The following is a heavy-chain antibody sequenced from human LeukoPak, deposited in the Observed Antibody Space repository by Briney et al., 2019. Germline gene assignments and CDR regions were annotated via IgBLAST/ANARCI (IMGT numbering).Heavy chain of an antibody. CDR1: GFPFRSYA. D-gene: IGHD5-24*01. V-gene: IGHV3-23*01. Sequence: PGGSLRLSCVASGFPFRSYALAWVRLAAGKGLECVSVISDESETTYSDSVKGRFTISRDNSENTLYLQMKSLRAEDTAVYYCARGDGYNFFDYWGQGTLVTVSS. J-gene: IGHJ4*02. CDR3: ARGDGYNFFDY. CDR2: ISDESETT.